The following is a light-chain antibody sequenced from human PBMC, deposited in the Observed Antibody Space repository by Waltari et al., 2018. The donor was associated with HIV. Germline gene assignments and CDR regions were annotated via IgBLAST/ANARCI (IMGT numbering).Light chain of an antibody. CDR2: RND. V-gene: IGLV10-54*04. CDR3: SAWDDSVKAWV. J-gene: IGLJ3*02. CDR1: NNNVGNPA. Sequence: QAGLPQPPSVSPGLGQTATFTCTGYNNNVGNPAPSWPQQHQGHPPKLLSYRNDNRPSGISERFSASRSGNTASLTITGLQPEDEADYYCSAWDDSVKAWVFGGGTKLTVL.